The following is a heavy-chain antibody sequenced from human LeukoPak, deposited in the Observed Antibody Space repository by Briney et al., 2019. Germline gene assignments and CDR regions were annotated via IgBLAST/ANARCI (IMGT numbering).Heavy chain of an antibody. CDR3: ARGRALGYCTNGVCYKYYFDY. Sequence: PSETLSLTCAVYGGSFSGYYWSWIRQPPGKGLEWIGEINHSGSTNYNPSLKSRVTISVDTSKNQFSLKLSSVTAADTAVYYRARGRALGYCTNGVCYKYYFDYWGQGTLVTVSS. V-gene: IGHV4-34*01. CDR2: INHSGST. D-gene: IGHD2-8*01. J-gene: IGHJ4*02. CDR1: GGSFSGYY.